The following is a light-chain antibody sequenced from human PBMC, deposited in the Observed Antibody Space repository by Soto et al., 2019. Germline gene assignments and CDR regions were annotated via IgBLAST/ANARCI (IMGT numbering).Light chain of an antibody. V-gene: IGKV1-39*01. CDR3: QQSDSTGT. J-gene: IGKJ1*01. Sequence: DIHRTLCSSSLSAPVADRVTITCRASQSISSYLNWYQQKPGKAPKLLIYAASSLQSGVPSRFSGSGSGTDFTLTISSLQPEDFATYYCQQSDSTGTFGQGTKE. CDR1: QSISSY. CDR2: AAS.